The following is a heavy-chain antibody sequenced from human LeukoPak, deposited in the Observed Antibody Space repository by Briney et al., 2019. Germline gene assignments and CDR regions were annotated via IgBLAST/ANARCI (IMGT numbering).Heavy chain of an antibody. J-gene: IGHJ4*02. CDR1: GYSFTNYW. Sequence: PGESLKISCKASGYSFTNYWIGWVRQMPGKGLEWMGIIYPGDSDTRYSPSFQGQVTISADKSISTAYLQWSSLKASDTAMYYCARHLRGNYYDSSGYYYPIDYWGQGTLVTVSS. CDR3: ARHLRGNYYDSSGYYYPIDY. CDR2: IYPGDSDT. V-gene: IGHV5-51*01. D-gene: IGHD3-22*01.